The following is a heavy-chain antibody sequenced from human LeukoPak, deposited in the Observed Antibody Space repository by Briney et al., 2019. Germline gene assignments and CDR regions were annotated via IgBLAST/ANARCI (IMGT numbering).Heavy chain of an antibody. CDR3: ARTDRIREAFDI. V-gene: IGHV4-61*10. CDR1: GGSISSGHYY. Sequence: PSETLSLTCTVSGGSISSGHYYWNWVRQPAGKGLEWIGRISSSGSTTYSPSLKSRVTISVDTSKNQFSLKLSSVTAADTAVYYCARTDRIREAFDIWGQGTMVTVSS. J-gene: IGHJ3*02. CDR2: ISSSGST. D-gene: IGHD2-15*01.